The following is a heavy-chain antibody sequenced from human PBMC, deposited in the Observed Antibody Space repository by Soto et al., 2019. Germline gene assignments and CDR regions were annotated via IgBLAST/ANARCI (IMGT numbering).Heavy chain of an antibody. Sequence: EVQLVESGGDLVQPGGSLRLSCAASGFTFSGHWMHWVRQVPGKGLEWVSRINTAGGSSAYADSVKGRSTISRDNAKNTLYLQMNGLMAEDTAVYYCAREAEYCSRTSCYRRAYDTWGQGTTVTVAS. CDR1: GFTFSGHW. J-gene: IGHJ3*02. D-gene: IGHD2-2*01. V-gene: IGHV3-74*03. CDR2: INTAGGSS. CDR3: AREAEYCSRTSCYRRAYDT.